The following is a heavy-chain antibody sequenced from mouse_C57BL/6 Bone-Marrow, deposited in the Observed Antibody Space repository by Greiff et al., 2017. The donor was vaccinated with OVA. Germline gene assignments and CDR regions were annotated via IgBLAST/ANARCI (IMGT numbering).Heavy chain of an antibody. CDR1: GYTFTDYY. J-gene: IGHJ1*03. V-gene: IGHV1-82*01. D-gene: IGHD1-1*01. CDR3: ARGGVITTVVAEDFDV. CDR2: IYPGDGDT. Sequence: QVQLQQSGAELVRPGASVKLSCKASGYTFTDYYINWVKQRPGKGLGWIGRIYPGDGDTNYNGKFKGKATLTADKSSSTAYMQLSSLTSEDSAVYFCARGGVITTVVAEDFDVWGTGTTVTVSS.